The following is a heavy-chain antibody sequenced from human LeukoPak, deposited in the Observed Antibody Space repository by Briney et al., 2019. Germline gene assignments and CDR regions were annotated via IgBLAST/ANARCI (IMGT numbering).Heavy chain of an antibody. Sequence: PGGSLRLSCAASGFTFGSYAMTWVRKAPGKGLQWVSTISVSGENTYYADSVKGRFTISRDISKSTLYLQMNSLRDEDAALYYCAKYGSGTYYNGLFWGQGTLVTVSS. J-gene: IGHJ4*02. V-gene: IGHV3-23*01. CDR3: AKYGSGTYYNGLF. CDR2: ISVSGENT. D-gene: IGHD3-10*01. CDR1: GFTFGSYA.